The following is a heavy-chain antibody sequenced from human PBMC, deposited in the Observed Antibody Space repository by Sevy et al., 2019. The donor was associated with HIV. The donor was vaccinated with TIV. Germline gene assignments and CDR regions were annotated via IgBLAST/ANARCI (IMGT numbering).Heavy chain of an antibody. V-gene: IGHV3-7*01. J-gene: IGHJ1*01. CDR1: GFTFSSYW. CDR3: ARDPRSRWFPEYFQH. D-gene: IGHD6-13*01. CDR2: IKEDGSEK. Sequence: GGSLRLSCAASGFTFSSYWMTWVRQAPGKGLEWVANIKEDGSEKYYVDSVKGRFTISRDNARNSLYLQMNSLRAEDTAVYYCARDPRSRWFPEYFQHWGQGTLVTVSS.